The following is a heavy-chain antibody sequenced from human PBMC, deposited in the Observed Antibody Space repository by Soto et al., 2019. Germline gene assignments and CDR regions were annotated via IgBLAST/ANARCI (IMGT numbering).Heavy chain of an antibody. CDR2: VYYTGST. V-gene: IGHV4-39*01. CDR3: ARHSRVASRPS. J-gene: IGHJ4*02. Sequence: KTSETLSLTCTVSGGSLIATSYYWGWIRQPPGKGLEWIGSVYYTGSTYYRPSLESRVTISVDTSNKQFSLKLTSVTAADTAVYYCARHSRVASRPSWGQGTLVTVSS. D-gene: IGHD6-6*01. CDR1: GGSLIATSYY.